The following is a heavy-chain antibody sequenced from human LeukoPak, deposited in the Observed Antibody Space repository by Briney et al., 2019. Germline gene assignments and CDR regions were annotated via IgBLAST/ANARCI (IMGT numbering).Heavy chain of an antibody. CDR2: TYYRPKWYN. CDR1: GDSVSSNSAA. V-gene: IGHV6-1*01. D-gene: IGHD6-19*01. CDR3: SRHKSGWIDY. Sequence: SQTLSLTCAISGDSVSSNSAAWDWIRQSPSRGLEWLGRTYYRPKWYNDYAVSVRSRITINPGTSKNQFSLQLNSVTPEDTAVYYCSRHKSGWIDYWGQGTLVTVSS. J-gene: IGHJ4*02.